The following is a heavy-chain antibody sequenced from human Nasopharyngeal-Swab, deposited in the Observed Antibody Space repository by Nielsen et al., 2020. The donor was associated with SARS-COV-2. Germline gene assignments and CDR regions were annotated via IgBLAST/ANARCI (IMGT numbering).Heavy chain of an antibody. D-gene: IGHD3-3*01. CDR2: INPSGGST. Sequence: ASVKVSCKASGYTFTSYYMHWVRQAPGQGLAWMGIINPSGGSTSYAQKFQGRVTMTRDTSTSTVYMELSSLRSEDTAVYYCARDSRNVFGVVILRYYGMDVWGQGTTVTVSS. V-gene: IGHV1-46*01. J-gene: IGHJ6*02. CDR1: GYTFTSYY. CDR3: ARDSRNVFGVVILRYYGMDV.